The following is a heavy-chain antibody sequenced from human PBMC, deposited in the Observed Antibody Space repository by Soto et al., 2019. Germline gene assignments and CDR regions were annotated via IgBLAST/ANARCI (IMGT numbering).Heavy chain of an antibody. CDR3: ARVYYDSSGYFHFDL. CDR2: ISAYNGNT. J-gene: IGHJ4*02. CDR1: GYTFTSYG. D-gene: IGHD3-22*01. Sequence: ASEKVSCKASGYTFTSYGISWVRQAPGQGLEWMGWISAYNGNTNYAQKLQGRVTMTTDTSTSTAYMELRSLRYDDTAVYYCARVYYDSSGYFHFDLWGQGTLVTVSS. V-gene: IGHV1-18*01.